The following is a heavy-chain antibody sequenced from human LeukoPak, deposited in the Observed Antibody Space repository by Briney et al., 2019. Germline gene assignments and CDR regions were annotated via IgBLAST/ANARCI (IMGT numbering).Heavy chain of an antibody. CDR3: AKDTSIGRYCTNGVCSPFDY. J-gene: IGHJ4*02. Sequence: PGGSLRLSCAASGFTFSSYAMTWVRQAPGKGLEWVSAISDTGATTYDADSVKGRFTISRDNSRSTLYLQMNSLRVEDTALYYCAKDTSIGRYCTNGVCSPFDYWGQGTLVTVSS. CDR1: GFTFSSYA. V-gene: IGHV3-23*01. D-gene: IGHD2-8*01. CDR2: ISDTGATT.